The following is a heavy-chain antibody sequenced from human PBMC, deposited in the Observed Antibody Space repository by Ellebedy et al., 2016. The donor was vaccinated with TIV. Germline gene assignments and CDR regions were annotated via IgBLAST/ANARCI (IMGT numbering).Heavy chain of an antibody. CDR2: ISDTTTTI. CDR1: GFTFSSYS. D-gene: IGHD3-10*01. V-gene: IGHV3-48*02. Sequence: PGGSPRLSCAASGFTFSSYSMNWVRQAPGKGLEWVSFISDTTTTIYYADSVKGRFTISRDSAKNSLYLQMNSLRDEDTAVYYCARSRALRGVTFDYWGQGTLVTVSS. CDR3: ARSRALRGVTFDY. J-gene: IGHJ4*02.